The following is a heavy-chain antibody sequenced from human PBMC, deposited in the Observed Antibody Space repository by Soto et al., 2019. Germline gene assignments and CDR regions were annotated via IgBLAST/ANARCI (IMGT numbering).Heavy chain of an antibody. CDR1: GGSFNANY. V-gene: IGHV4-34*01. CDR2: IYHSGKT. J-gene: IGHJ4*02. CDR3: ASARWDY. Sequence: QVQLQQWGAGLLKPSETLSLTCAVSGGSFNANYWSWIRQPPGKGLEWIGEIYHSGKTNYNPSLTSRLTISVDTSKNQFSLKLNSVTAADTAVYYCASARWDYWGQGTLVTVSS.